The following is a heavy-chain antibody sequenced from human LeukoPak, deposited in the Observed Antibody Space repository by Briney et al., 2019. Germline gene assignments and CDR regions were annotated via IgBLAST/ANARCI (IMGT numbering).Heavy chain of an antibody. CDR3: ARDAGYSSSWYPNFDY. CDR2: IYYSGST. Sequence: PSETLSLTCTVSGGSISSYYWSWIRQPPGKGLEWIGYIYYSGSTNYNPSLKSRVTISVDTSKNQFSLKLSSVTAADTAVYYCARDAGYSSSWYPNFDYWGQGTLVTVSS. CDR1: GGSISSYY. V-gene: IGHV4-59*12. J-gene: IGHJ4*02. D-gene: IGHD6-13*01.